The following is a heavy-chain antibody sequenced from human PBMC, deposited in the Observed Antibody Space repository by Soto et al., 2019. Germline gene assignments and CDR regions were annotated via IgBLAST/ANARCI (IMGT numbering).Heavy chain of an antibody. CDR1: GGSVNSGSYY. CDR2: IYYRGRT. D-gene: IGHD6-13*01. V-gene: IGHV4-61*01. J-gene: IGHJ5*02. Sequence: SETLSLTCTVSGGSVNSGSYYWSWIRQLPRKGLEWIGYIYYRGRTNYNPSLKSRVTMSVDTSKNQFSLKLSSVTATDTAVYYCARELIHTVRIGAGELTRRIFEPWGQGTLVTVSS. CDR3: ARELIHTVRIGAGELTRRIFEP.